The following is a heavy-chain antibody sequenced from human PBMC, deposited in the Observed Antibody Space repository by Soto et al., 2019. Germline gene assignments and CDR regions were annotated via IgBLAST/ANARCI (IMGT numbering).Heavy chain of an antibody. D-gene: IGHD6-13*01. CDR1: GGSISSSSYY. CDR2: IYYSGST. CDR3: ARHNDFIAAVLRGSWFDP. V-gene: IGHV4-39*01. J-gene: IGHJ5*02. Sequence: SETLSLTCTVSGGSISSSSYYWGWIRQPPGKGLEWIGSIYYSGSTYYNPSLKSRFTISEDTSKNQFSLKRSSVTAADTAVYYCARHNDFIAAVLRGSWFDPWGQGTLVTVSS.